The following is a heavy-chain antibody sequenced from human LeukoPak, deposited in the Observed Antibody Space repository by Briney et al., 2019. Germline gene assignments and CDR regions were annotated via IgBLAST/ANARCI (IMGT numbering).Heavy chain of an antibody. Sequence: SQTLSLTCTVSGGSISSGDYYWSWIRQPPGKGLEWIGYIYYSGSTYYNPSLKSRVTISVDTSKNQFSLKLSSVTAADTAVYYCARLPYITGWYFDYWGRGTLVTVSS. D-gene: IGHD6-19*01. CDR1: GGSISSGDYY. V-gene: IGHV4-30-4*01. J-gene: IGHJ4*02. CDR2: IYYSGST. CDR3: ARLPYITGWYFDY.